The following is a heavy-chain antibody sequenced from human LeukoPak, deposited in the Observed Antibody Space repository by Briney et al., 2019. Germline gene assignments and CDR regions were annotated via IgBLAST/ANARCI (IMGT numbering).Heavy chain of an antibody. CDR1: GFTFSSYV. J-gene: IGHJ4*02. V-gene: IGHV3-33*01. CDR3: ARGRPGEYSGSN. D-gene: IGHD1-26*01. CDR2: IWYDGSDK. Sequence: GRSLRLSCAASGFTFSSYVMHWVRQAPGKGLQWVAVIWYDGSDKYYADSVKGRFTISRDNSKNTLYLQMNSLRAEDTAVYYCARGRPGEYSGSNWGQGTLVTVSS.